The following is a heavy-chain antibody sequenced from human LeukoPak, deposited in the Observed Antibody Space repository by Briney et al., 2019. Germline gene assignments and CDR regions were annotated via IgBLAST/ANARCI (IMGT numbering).Heavy chain of an antibody. D-gene: IGHD4-17*01. CDR2: IRWNSGSI. CDR1: GFTFHDYA. V-gene: IGHV3-9*03. J-gene: IGHJ3*01. Sequence: QSGGSLRLSCAASGFTFHDYAMHWVRQAPGKGLERVSGIRWNSGSIGYADSVKGRFTISRDNAKNSLYLQMNSLRAEDMALYYCAKVGGTYGEGALDVWGQGTMVTVSS. CDR3: AKVGGTYGEGALDV.